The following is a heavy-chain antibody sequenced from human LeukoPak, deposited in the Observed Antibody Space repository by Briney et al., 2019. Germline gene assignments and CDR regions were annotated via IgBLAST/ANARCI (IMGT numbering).Heavy chain of an antibody. CDR1: GYTFTGYY. CDR3: ARERIVVVTLSDGIEI. Sequence: ASVKVSCKASGYTFTGYYIHWVRQAPGRGLEWMGWINPNSGGTKYAQKFQGRVNVTRDTSISTVYMELSSLTSDDTAVYYCARERIVVVTLSDGIEIWGQGTMVSVSS. V-gene: IGHV1-2*02. D-gene: IGHD2-21*02. J-gene: IGHJ3*02. CDR2: INPNSGGT.